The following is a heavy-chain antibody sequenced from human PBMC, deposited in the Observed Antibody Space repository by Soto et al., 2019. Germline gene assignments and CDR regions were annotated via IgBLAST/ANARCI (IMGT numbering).Heavy chain of an antibody. D-gene: IGHD2-2*01. CDR2: IIPIFGTA. Sequence: GASVKVSCKASGGTFNSCAISWVRQAPGQGLEWMGGIIPIFGTANYAQTLQGRVTMTADEFTSTAYMELSSLRSEDTAVYYCARTYLPPASLSAPSYYYGMDVWGQGTTVTVSS. CDR1: GGTFNSCA. CDR3: ARTYLPPASLSAPSYYYGMDV. V-gene: IGHV1-69*13. J-gene: IGHJ6*02.